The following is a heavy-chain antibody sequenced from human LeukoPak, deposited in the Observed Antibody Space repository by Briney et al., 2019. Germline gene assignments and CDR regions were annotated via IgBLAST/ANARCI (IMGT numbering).Heavy chain of an antibody. V-gene: IGHV1-3*01. CDR3: ARDPGRRQYYFDY. CDR1: GYTFTSYA. D-gene: IGHD4-11*01. Sequence: ASVHVSCKASGYTFTSYAMHWVRQAPGQRLEWMGWINAGNGNTKYSQKFQGRVTITRDASASTAYMELSSLRSEDTAVYYCARDPGRRQYYFDYWGQGTLVTVSS. CDR2: INAGNGNT. J-gene: IGHJ4*02.